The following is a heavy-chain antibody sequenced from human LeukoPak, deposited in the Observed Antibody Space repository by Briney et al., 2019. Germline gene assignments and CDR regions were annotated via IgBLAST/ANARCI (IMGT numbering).Heavy chain of an antibody. V-gene: IGHV4-59*08. CDR2: IHYSGGA. CDR3: ARQGADTGTYYGHFDY. CDR1: GDSITINY. D-gene: IGHD1-26*01. J-gene: IGHJ4*02. Sequence: SETLSLTCTVSGDSITINYWSWIRQPPEKGLEWIGYIHYSGGAHYNPSLESRVTMSADTSKNQFSLKLSSVTAADTAVYYCARQGADTGTYYGHFDYWGQGTLVTVSS.